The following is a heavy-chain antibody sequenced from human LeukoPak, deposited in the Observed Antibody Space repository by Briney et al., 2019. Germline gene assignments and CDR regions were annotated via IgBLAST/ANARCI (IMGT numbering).Heavy chain of an antibody. CDR2: ISAYNGNT. D-gene: IGHD6-19*01. V-gene: IGHV1-18*01. J-gene: IGHJ5*02. CDR1: GYTFTSYG. CDR3: ARDDPLDKISSGWGP. Sequence: ASVKVSCKASGYTFTSYGISWVRPAPGQGLEWMEWISAYNGNTNYAQKFQGRVTMTRDTSTSTVYMELSSLRSEDTAVYYCARDDPLDKISSGWGPWGQGTLVTVSS.